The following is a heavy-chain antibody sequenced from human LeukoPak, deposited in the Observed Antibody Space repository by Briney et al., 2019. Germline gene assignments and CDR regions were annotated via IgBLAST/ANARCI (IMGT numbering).Heavy chain of an antibody. D-gene: IGHD3-16*01. CDR1: GYTFTSYG. CDR2: ISAYNGNT. CDR3: ARMRRTWGYYYYMDV. J-gene: IGHJ6*03. Sequence: ASVKVSCKASGYTFTSYGISWVRQAPGQGLEWMGWISAYNGNTNYAQKLQGRVTMTTDTSTSTAYMELRSLRSEDTAVYYCARMRRTWGYYYYMDVWGKGTTVTVSS. V-gene: IGHV1-18*01.